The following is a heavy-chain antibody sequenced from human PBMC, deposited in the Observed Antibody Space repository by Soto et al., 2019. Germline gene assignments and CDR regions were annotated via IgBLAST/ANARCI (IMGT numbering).Heavy chain of an antibody. J-gene: IGHJ5*02. D-gene: IGHD3-3*01. CDR2: ISAYNGNT. CDR1: GYTFTSYR. Sequence: ASVKVSCKATGYTFTSYRISWVRQAPGQGLEWMGWISAYNGNTNYAQKLQGRVTMTTDTSTSTAYMELRSLRSDETAVYYCARGYYDFWSGYYKDNWFDPWGQGTLVTVSS. CDR3: ARGYYDFWSGYYKDNWFDP. V-gene: IGHV1-18*01.